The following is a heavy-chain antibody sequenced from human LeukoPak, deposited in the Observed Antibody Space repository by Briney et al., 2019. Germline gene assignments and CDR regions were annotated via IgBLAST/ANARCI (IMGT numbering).Heavy chain of an antibody. Sequence: ASVRVSCKASGGTFSSYAISWVRQAPGQGLEWMGGIIPIFGTANYAQKFQGRVTITADESTSTAYMELSSLRSEDTAVYYCARDRGYSYGYGVNWFDPWGQGTLVTVSS. CDR1: GGTFSSYA. CDR3: ARDRGYSYGYGVNWFDP. D-gene: IGHD5-18*01. J-gene: IGHJ5*02. CDR2: IIPIFGTA. V-gene: IGHV1-69*13.